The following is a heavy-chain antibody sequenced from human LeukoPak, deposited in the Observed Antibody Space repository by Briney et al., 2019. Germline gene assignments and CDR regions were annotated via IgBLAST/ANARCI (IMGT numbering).Heavy chain of an antibody. D-gene: IGHD5-12*01. V-gene: IGHV3-11*01. Sequence: GGSLRLSCAASGFTFSDYYMSWIRQAPGKGLEWVSYISSSGSTIYYADSVKGRFTISRDNAKNSLYLQMNGLRAEDTAAYYCARLHVDIVATTPDYWGQGTLVTVSS. J-gene: IGHJ4*02. CDR3: ARLHVDIVATTPDY. CDR2: ISSSGSTI. CDR1: GFTFSDYY.